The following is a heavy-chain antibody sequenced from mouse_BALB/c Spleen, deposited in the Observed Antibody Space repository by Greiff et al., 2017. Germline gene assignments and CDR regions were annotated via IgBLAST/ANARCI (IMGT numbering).Heavy chain of an antibody. D-gene: IGHD4-1*01. CDR2: IYPGSGST. CDR1: GYTFTSYW. CDR3: TRSGLGLAY. J-gene: IGHJ3*01. Sequence: LQQPGSELVRPGASVKLSCKASGYTFTSYWMHWVKQRHGQGLEWIGNIYPGSGSTNYDEKFKSKGTLTVDTSSSTAYMHLSSLTSEDSAVYYCTRSGLGLAYWGQGPLVTVSA. V-gene: IGHV1S22*01.